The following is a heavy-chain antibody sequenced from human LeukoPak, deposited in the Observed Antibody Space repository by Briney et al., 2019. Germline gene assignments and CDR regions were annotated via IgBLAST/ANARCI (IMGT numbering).Heavy chain of an antibody. Sequence: GGSLRLSCAASGFTFNNYAMSWVRQAPGKGLEWVSVIRGSTSAYADSVKGRFSISRDNSNNTLFLEMSSLRGEDTAIYYCARSDYPLLPQFDYWGQGTLVTVSS. J-gene: IGHJ4*02. V-gene: IGHV3-23*01. D-gene: IGHD3-10*01. CDR3: ARSDYPLLPQFDY. CDR2: IRGSTS. CDR1: GFTFNNYA.